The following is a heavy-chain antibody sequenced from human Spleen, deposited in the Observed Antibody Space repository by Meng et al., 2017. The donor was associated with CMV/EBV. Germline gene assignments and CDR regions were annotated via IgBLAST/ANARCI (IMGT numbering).Heavy chain of an antibody. CDR1: GASISSSPYY. Sequence: SETLSLTCTVSGASISSSPYYWGWIRQPPGKGLEWIGSIYYSGSTYYSPSLKSRVTISIDTSKNQFSLELTSVTAADTAIYYCARDQDPAMAHLWGQGTLVTVSS. V-gene: IGHV4-39*07. D-gene: IGHD2-15*01. CDR2: IYYSGST. J-gene: IGHJ5*02. CDR3: ARDQDPAMAHL.